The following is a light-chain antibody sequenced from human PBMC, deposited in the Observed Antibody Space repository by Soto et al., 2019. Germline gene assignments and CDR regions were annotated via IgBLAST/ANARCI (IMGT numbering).Light chain of an antibody. J-gene: IGLJ1*01. V-gene: IGLV2-14*01. CDR2: DVS. CDR3: SSYTSSSTPYV. CDR1: SSDVGGYNY. Sequence: QSVLTQPASVSGSPGQSITISCTGTSSDVGGYNYVSWYQQHPGKAPKLMIYDVSNRPSGVSNRFSGSKSGNTASLTISGLQAEDEADYYCSSYTSSSTPYVFGKGTKVTVL.